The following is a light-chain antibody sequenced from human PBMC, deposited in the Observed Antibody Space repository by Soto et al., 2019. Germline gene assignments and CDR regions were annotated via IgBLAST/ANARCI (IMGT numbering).Light chain of an antibody. J-gene: IGLJ1*01. Sequence: QSALTQPASGSGSPGQSITISCAGTSSDVGGYNYVSWYQQLPGKAPQLVIYDVTHRPSGVSDRFSGSRSGNTASLTISGLQAEDEADYYCTSFTSGSTPYVLGTGTKLTVL. CDR2: DVT. CDR3: TSFTSGSTPYV. V-gene: IGLV2-14*03. CDR1: SSDVGGYNY.